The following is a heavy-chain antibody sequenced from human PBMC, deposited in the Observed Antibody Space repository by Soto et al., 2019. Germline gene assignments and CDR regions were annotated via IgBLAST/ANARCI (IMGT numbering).Heavy chain of an antibody. Sequence: GASVKVSCKASGGTFSSYTIRWVRQAPGQRLEWMGRINASNGNTKYSQKFKGRVTITRDTSASTAYMELSSLRSEDTAVYFFARGGARPYYYDSSGSYYFDYWGQGTLVTVSS. J-gene: IGHJ4*02. D-gene: IGHD3-22*01. CDR1: GGTFSSYT. CDR2: INASNGNT. CDR3: ARGGARPYYYDSSGSYYFDY. V-gene: IGHV1-3*01.